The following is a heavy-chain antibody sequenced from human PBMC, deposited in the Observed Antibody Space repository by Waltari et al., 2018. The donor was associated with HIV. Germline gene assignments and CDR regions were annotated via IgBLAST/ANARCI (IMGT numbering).Heavy chain of an antibody. V-gene: IGHV3-7*01. CDR2: IKQDGSEK. D-gene: IGHD2-2*02. CDR3: ASPSIRAGMDV. CDR1: GFTFRKFW. J-gene: IGHJ6*02. Sequence: EVQLVESGGGLVQPGGSLRLSCDASGFTFRKFWMGWVRQATGNGLGWLGNIKQDGSEKYYVDSVKGRFTISRDNPKNSFYLQMNSLRAEDTAVYYCASPSIRAGMDVWGQGTTVTVSS.